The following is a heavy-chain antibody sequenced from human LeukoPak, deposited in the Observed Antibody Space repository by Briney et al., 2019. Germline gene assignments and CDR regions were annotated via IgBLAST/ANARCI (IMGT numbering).Heavy chain of an antibody. CDR2: ISGDGTAR. Sequence: GGSLRLSCAASGFTSRSYWMHWVRQVPGKGLVWVSRISGDGTARNYADSVKGRFTISRDDAKNTVDLQMNSLRGEDTAVYYCVRGRGSYGWFDPWGQGTLVTVSS. J-gene: IGHJ5*02. D-gene: IGHD3-10*01. V-gene: IGHV3-74*01. CDR1: GFTSRSYW. CDR3: VRGRGSYGWFDP.